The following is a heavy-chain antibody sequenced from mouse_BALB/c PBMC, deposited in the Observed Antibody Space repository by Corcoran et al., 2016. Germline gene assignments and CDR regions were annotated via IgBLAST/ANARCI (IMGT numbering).Heavy chain of an antibody. V-gene: IGHV8-12*01. J-gene: IGHJ3*01. CDR1: GFSLSTSGMG. D-gene: IGHD2-10*02. CDR2: IYWDDDK. Sequence: QVTLKESGPGILQPSQTLSLTCSFSGFSLSTSGMGVSWIRQPSGKGLEWLAHIYWDDDKRYNPSLKSWLTISKDTSRNQVFLKITSVDTADTATYYCARNVYGNYVDWFAYWGQGTLVTVSA. CDR3: ARNVYGNYVDWFAY.